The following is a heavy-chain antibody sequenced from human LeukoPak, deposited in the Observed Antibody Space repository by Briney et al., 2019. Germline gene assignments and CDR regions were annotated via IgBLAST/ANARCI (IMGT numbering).Heavy chain of an antibody. CDR3: ARGGTKPEVFDY. J-gene: IGHJ4*02. V-gene: IGHV3-30*02. CDR2: IRYDGSNK. CDR1: GFTFSSYG. Sequence: GGSLRLSCAASGFTFSSYGMHWVRQAPGRGLEWVAFIRYDGSNKYYADSVKGRFTISRDNSKNTLYLQMNSLRAEDTAVYYCARGGTKPEVFDYWGQGTLVTVSS.